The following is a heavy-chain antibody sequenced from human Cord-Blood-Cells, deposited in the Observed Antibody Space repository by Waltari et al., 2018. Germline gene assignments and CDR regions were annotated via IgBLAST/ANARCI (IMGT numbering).Heavy chain of an antibody. V-gene: IGHV1-2*04. J-gene: IGHJ2*01. CDR2: INPNSGGT. D-gene: IGHD7-27*01. Sequence: QVQLVQSGAEVKKPGASVKVSCKASGYPFTGYYMPWVRQAPGQGLEWMGWINPNSGGTNYAQKFQGWVTMTRDTSISTAYMELSRLRSDDTAVYYCARGAAGESYWYFDLWGRGTLVTVSS. CDR1: GYPFTGYY. CDR3: ARGAAGESYWYFDL.